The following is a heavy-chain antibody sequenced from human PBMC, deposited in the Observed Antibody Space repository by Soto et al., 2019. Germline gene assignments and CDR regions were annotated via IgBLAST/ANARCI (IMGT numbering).Heavy chain of an antibody. CDR3: ARGNDYYDSSGGYYYYYGMDV. V-gene: IGHV4-59*01. Sequence: TSETLSLTCTVSGGSISSYYWSWIRQPPGKGLEWIGYIYYSGSTNYNPSLKSRVTISVDTSKNQFSLKLSSVTAADTAVYYCARGNDYYDSSGGYYYYYGMDVWGQGTTVTVSS. D-gene: IGHD3-22*01. J-gene: IGHJ6*02. CDR2: IYYSGST. CDR1: GGSISSYY.